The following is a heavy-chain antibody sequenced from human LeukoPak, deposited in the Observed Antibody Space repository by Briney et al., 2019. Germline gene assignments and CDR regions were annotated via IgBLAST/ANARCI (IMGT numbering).Heavy chain of an antibody. V-gene: IGHV4-34*01. CDR2: INHSGST. Sequence: SETLSLTCAVYGGSFSGYYWSWIRQPPGKGLEWIGEINHSGSTNYNPSLKSRVTISVDTSMNQFSLKLSSVTAADTAVYYCARGKYSSGWYYKGYFDYWGQGTLVTVSS. J-gene: IGHJ4*02. CDR1: GGSFSGYY. D-gene: IGHD6-19*01. CDR3: ARGKYSSGWYYKGYFDY.